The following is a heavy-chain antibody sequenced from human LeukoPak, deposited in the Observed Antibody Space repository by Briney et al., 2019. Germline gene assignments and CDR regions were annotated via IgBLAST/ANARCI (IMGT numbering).Heavy chain of an antibody. CDR1: RYSFTSYW. D-gene: IGHD3-22*01. J-gene: IGHJ4*02. CDR2: IYPRDSDT. V-gene: IGHV5-51*01. Sequence: GESLKISCKGSRYSFTSYWIGWVRQMPGKGLEWMGIIYPRDSDTRYSPSFQGQVTISADKSINTAYLQWSSLRASDTAMYYCARGPMYYYDNSGYYYFDYWGQGTLVTVSS. CDR3: ARGPMYYYDNSGYYYFDY.